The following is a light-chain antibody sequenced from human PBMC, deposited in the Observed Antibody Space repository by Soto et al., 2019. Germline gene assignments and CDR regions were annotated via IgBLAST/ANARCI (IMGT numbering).Light chain of an antibody. CDR3: QQYNSYSWT. CDR1: QSISSW. CDR2: KAS. Sequence: PSTLSATAGDRVTITFRASQSISSWLAWYQQKPGKAPKLLIYKASSLESGVPSRFSGSGSGTEFTLTISSLQPDDFATYYCQQYNSYSWTFGQGTKVDIK. V-gene: IGKV1-5*03. J-gene: IGKJ1*01.